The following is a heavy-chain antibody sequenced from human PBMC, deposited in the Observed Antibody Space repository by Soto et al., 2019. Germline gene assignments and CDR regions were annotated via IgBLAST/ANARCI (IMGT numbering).Heavy chain of an antibody. CDR2: IYYSGST. CDR3: ASDRSSGWDQGYGMDV. Sequence: PSETLSLTCTVSGGSISTYYWSWIRQPPGKGLEWIGYIYYSGSTSYNPSLKSRVTISVDTSKNQFTLKLRSVTAADTAVYYCASDRSSGWDQGYGMDVWGQGTTVTVSS. J-gene: IGHJ6*02. D-gene: IGHD6-19*01. V-gene: IGHV4-59*01. CDR1: GGSISTYY.